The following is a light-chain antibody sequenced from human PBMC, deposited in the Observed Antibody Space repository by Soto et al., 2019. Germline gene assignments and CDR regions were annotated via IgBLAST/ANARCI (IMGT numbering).Light chain of an antibody. CDR1: STDFGVYDF. J-gene: IGLJ1*01. CDR2: EVV. V-gene: IGLV2-8*01. CDR3: KSYAGSNTYV. Sequence: QSVLTQPPSVSGSPGQSVTISCTGTSTDFGVYDFVSWYQHHPGKAPRLIIYEVVQRPSGVPDRFSGSKSGNTASLSVSGLHAADEADYFCKSYAGSNTYVFGSGTKVTVL.